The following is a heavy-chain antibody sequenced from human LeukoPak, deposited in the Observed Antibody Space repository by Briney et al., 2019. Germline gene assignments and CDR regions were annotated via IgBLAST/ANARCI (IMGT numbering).Heavy chain of an antibody. J-gene: IGHJ4*02. CDR3: ARSVAGQGY. V-gene: IGHV1-18*01. Sequence: ASVKVSCKASGYAFTGFDLNWVRQAPGQGLEWMGLIRPYNGNTNYAQKFQGRVTMTTDTSTNMAYMELTSLTSDDTAVYYCARSVAGQGYWGQGTLVTVSS. D-gene: IGHD6-19*01. CDR2: IRPYNGNT. CDR1: GYAFTGFD.